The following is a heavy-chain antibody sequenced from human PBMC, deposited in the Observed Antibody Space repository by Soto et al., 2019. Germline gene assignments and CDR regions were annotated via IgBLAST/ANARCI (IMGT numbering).Heavy chain of an antibody. CDR3: AKDSPPPRE. CDR1: GYTFTSYA. Sequence: QVQLVQSGAEVKKPGASVKVSCKASGYTFTSYAISWVRQAPGQGFEWMGWISAYNCNTNYAQKLQGRVTKTTDTYTSTAYRERRCLKSDDTAGYDWAKDSPPPREWGQGTLVTVSS. V-gene: IGHV1-18*01. CDR2: ISAYNCNT. J-gene: IGHJ4*02.